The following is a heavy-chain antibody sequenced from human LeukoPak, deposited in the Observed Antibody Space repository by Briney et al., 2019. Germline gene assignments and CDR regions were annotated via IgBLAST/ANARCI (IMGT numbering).Heavy chain of an antibody. CDR2: ISSSSSYI. Sequence: GGSLRLSCAASGFSFSHYAMSWVRQAPGKGLEWVSSISSSSSYIYYADSVKGRFTISRDNAKNSLYLQMNSLRAEDTAVYYCAREGLYYDFWSGLAYWGQGTLVTVSS. D-gene: IGHD3-3*01. V-gene: IGHV3-21*01. CDR1: GFSFSHYA. J-gene: IGHJ4*02. CDR3: AREGLYYDFWSGLAY.